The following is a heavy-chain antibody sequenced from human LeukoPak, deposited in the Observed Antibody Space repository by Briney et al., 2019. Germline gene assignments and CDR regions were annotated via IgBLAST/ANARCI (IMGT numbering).Heavy chain of an antibody. CDR3: ARGFRPPGYATVYYFDY. J-gene: IGHJ4*02. D-gene: IGHD2-8*01. CDR1: GFTFSSYS. V-gene: IGHV3-21*01. CDR2: ISSSSSYI. Sequence: PGGSLRLSCAASGFTFSSYSMNWVRQAPGKGLEWVSSISSSSSYIYYADSVKGRFTISRDNAKNSLYLQMNSLRAEDTAVYYCARGFRPPGYATVYYFDYWGQGTLVTVSS.